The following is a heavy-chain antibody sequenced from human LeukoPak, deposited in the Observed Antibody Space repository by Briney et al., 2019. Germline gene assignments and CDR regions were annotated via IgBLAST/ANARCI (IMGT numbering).Heavy chain of an antibody. D-gene: IGHD5-18*01. CDR1: GGSISRYY. J-gene: IGHJ2*01. Sequence: SQTLSLTCTVSGGSISRYYWSWVRQPPGKGLEWIGYIYYSGRTTYNPSLKSRDTISVDTSKNQFSLKLSSVTAADTAVYYCARDQTAMRSFDLWGRGTLVTVSS. CDR3: ARDQTAMRSFDL. CDR2: IYYSGRT. V-gene: IGHV4-59*01.